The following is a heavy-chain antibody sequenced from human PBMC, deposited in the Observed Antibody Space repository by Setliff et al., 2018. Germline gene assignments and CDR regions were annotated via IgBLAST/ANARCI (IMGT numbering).Heavy chain of an antibody. Sequence: ASVKVSCKASGDTSTTYAIHWVRQALGQGLEWMGWINAGNGNIRYSQNFQGRVTITRDTSASTAYMELSSLTSEDTAIYYCARGDVYSGSYYHFDYWGQGTQVTVSS. V-gene: IGHV1-3*01. CDR2: INAGNGNI. J-gene: IGHJ4*02. D-gene: IGHD1-26*01. CDR3: ARGDVYSGSYYHFDY. CDR1: GDTSTTYA.